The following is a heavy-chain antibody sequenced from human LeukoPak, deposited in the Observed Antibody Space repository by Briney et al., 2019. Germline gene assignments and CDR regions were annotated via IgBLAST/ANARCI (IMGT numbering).Heavy chain of an antibody. V-gene: IGHV1-18*01. D-gene: IGHD6-13*01. CDR2: ISAYNGNT. CDR3: ARHRRIAAAGKRGAFDI. CDR1: GYTFTSYG. Sequence: ASVKVSCKASGYTFTSYGISWVRQAPGQGLEWMGWISAYNGNTNYAQKLQGRVTMTTDTSTSTAYMELRSLRSDDTAVYYCARHRRIAAAGKRGAFDIWGQGTMVTVSS. J-gene: IGHJ3*02.